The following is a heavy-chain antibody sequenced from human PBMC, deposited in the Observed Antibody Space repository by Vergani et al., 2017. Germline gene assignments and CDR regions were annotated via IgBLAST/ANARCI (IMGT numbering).Heavy chain of an antibody. V-gene: IGHV4-4*03. CDR3: ARNPIGSSYYEY. Sequence: QVQLQESGPGLVKPLGTLSLTCSVSGGPLSTTDWWSWVRQSPERGLEWIGKIGHSGSTYCNASFASRVSMSVYLSVKQFSLYLRSVTAADTAVYYCARNPIGSSYYEYWGQGILVTVSS. J-gene: IGHJ4*02. D-gene: IGHD3-10*01. CDR2: IGHSGST. CDR1: GGPLSTTDW.